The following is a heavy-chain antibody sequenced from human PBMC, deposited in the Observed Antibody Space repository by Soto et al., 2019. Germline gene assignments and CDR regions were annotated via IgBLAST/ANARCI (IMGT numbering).Heavy chain of an antibody. CDR2: VANDGRDK. Sequence: QVQLVESGGGVVQPGRSLRLSCTASGFTFNNYAIHWVRQTPGKGLEWVAVVANDGRDKRYADRVKGRFTVSRDTSKNTVDLQMSRPRTEDTAVYYCGKDSKVGPGRYYFDYWGQGTLVTVSS. V-gene: IGHV3-30*18. J-gene: IGHJ4*02. CDR1: GFTFNNYA. CDR3: GKDSKVGPGRYYFDY. D-gene: IGHD1-26*01.